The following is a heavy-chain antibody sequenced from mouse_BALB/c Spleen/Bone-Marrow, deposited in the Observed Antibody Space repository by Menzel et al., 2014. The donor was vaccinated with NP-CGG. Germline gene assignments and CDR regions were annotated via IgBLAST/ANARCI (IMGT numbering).Heavy chain of an antibody. CDR2: IWAGGST. J-gene: IGHJ2*01. Sequence: VQLQESGPGLVAPSQSLSITCTVSGFSLTSYGVHWVRQPPGKGLEWLGVIWAGGSTNYNSALMSRLSISKDNSKSQVFLRMNSLQTDDTTMYYCARDNYGSRVFDYWGQGTTLTVSS. D-gene: IGHD1-1*01. V-gene: IGHV2-9*02. CDR3: ARDNYGSRVFDY. CDR1: GFSLTSYG.